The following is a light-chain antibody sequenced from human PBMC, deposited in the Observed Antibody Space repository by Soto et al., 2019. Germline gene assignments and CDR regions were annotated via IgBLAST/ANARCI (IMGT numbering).Light chain of an antibody. CDR1: QSVSSSS. Sequence: EIVLTQSPGTLSLSPGERATLSCRASQSVSSSSLAWYQQRPGQAPRLLIFTASSRATGTPDRFSGSGSGTDFTLTISRLEPEDFAVYYSQLYGTSPPYTFGPGTKLEIK. V-gene: IGKV3-20*01. J-gene: IGKJ2*01. CDR2: TAS. CDR3: QLYGTSPPYT.